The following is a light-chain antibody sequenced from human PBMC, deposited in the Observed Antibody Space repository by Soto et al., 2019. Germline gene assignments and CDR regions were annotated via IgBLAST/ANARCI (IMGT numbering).Light chain of an antibody. CDR1: QSVSNAY. J-gene: IGKJ5*01. CDR2: GAS. CDR3: QQHNDWPT. V-gene: IGKV3D-20*02. Sequence: EIVLTQSPGTLSLSPGERATLSCRTSQSVSNAYVTWYQQKRGQPPRLLIFGASNRATGIPDRFSGSGSGTDFTLTISRVEPEDFAIYYCQQHNDWPTFGQGTRLEIK.